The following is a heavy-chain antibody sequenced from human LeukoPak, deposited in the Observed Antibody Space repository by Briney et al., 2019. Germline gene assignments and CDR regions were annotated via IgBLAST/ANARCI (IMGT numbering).Heavy chain of an antibody. CDR2: ISAYNGNT. Sequence: GASVKVSCKASGYTFTSYGISWVRQAPGQGLEWMGWISAYNGNTNYAQKLQGRVTMTTDTSTSTAYMELRSLRSDDTAVYYCARGGYYDFWSGTPDYYYYGMDVWGQGTTVTVSS. CDR3: ARGGYYDFWSGTPDYYYYGMDV. D-gene: IGHD3-3*01. J-gene: IGHJ6*02. V-gene: IGHV1-18*01. CDR1: GYTFTSYG.